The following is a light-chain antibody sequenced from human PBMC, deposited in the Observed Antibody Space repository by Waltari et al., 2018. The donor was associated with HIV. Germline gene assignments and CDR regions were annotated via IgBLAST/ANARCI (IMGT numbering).Light chain of an antibody. V-gene: IGLV3-10*01. CDR3: YSTDSSGKGV. CDR1: ILPSKY. Sequence: SHEPTQAPPSSVSPGQTAGLTCCGSILPSKYPFCSQQTSGLAPVVVIYEGYKRPSGIPEGVSGSRSGTTATLTITGAQVDDEGDYYCYSTDSSGKGVFGGGTKLTVL. CDR2: EGY. J-gene: IGLJ3*02.